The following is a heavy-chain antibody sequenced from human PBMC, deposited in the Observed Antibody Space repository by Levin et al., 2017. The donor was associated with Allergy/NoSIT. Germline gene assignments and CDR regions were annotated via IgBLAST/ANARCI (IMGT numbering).Heavy chain of an antibody. Sequence: GESLKISCAASGFTFSSYAMHWVRQAPGKGLEWVAVISYDGSNKYYADSVKGRFTISRDNSKNTLYLQMNSLRAEDTAVYYCARDPIWSGNLGAFDIWGQGTMVTVSS. D-gene: IGHD3-3*01. CDR2: ISYDGSNK. CDR1: GFTFSSYA. V-gene: IGHV3-30*04. J-gene: IGHJ3*02. CDR3: ARDPIWSGNLGAFDI.